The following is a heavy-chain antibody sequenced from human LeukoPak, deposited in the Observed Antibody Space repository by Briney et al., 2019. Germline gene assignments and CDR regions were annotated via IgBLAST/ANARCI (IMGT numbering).Heavy chain of an antibody. J-gene: IGHJ4*02. CDR3: AKEYYDFWRGYYWPLTGY. Sequence: GGSLRLSCAASGFTFSDFYMTWIRQAPGKGLEWVSAISGSGGSTYYADCVKGRLSISRDNSKNTLYLQMNSLRAEDTAVYYCAKEYYDFWRGYYWPLTGYWGQGTLVTVSS. CDR2: ISGSGGST. CDR1: GFTFSDFY. V-gene: IGHV3-23*01. D-gene: IGHD3-3*01.